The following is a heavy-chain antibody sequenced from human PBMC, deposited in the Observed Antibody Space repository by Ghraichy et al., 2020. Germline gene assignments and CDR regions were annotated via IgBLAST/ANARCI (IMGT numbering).Heavy chain of an antibody. CDR1: GFTFSSYA. V-gene: IGHV3-23*01. CDR2: ISGSGGST. D-gene: IGHD1-1*01. J-gene: IGHJ4*02. Sequence: GGSLRLSCAASGFTFSSYAMSWVRQAPGKGLEWVSAISGSGGSTYYADSVKGRFTISRDNSKNTLYLQMNSLRAEDTAVYYCAKDIHRSAVAETTGDYWGQGTLVTVSS. CDR3: AKDIHRSAVAETTGDY.